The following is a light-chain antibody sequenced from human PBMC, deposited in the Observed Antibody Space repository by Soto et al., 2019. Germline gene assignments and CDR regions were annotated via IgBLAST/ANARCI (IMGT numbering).Light chain of an antibody. Sequence: SYELTQLPSVSVAPGQTATITCGGNDIGSRTVHWYQQRPGQAPVVVVYDDGVRPSGIPERFSGSNSGNTATLTIRRVEGGDEADYYCQVWDSSSLQQFFGTGTKVTVL. CDR3: QVWDSSSLQQF. CDR1: DIGSRT. V-gene: IGLV3-21*02. CDR2: DDG. J-gene: IGLJ1*01.